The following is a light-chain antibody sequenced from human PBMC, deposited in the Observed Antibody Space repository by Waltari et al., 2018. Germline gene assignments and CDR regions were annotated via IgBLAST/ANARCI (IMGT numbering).Light chain of an antibody. J-gene: IGKJ2*01. Sequence: VLTQSPDTVSLSPGETATLSCRASQSQTKRYLAWYQQKAGQAPRLLIYGASSRAAGIPYRFGGRGSGTDFTLTISRLEPEDSAVYYCQQYGSSVLYTFGQGTKLEIK. CDR2: GAS. CDR1: QSQTKRY. V-gene: IGKV3-20*01. CDR3: QQYGSSVLYT.